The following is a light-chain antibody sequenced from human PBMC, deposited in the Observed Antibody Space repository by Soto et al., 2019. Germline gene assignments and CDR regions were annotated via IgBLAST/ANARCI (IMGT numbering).Light chain of an antibody. CDR3: SSYTSSSTLWV. CDR2: DVS. V-gene: IGLV2-14*01. CDR1: SSDLGVYNY. J-gene: IGLJ3*02. Sequence: QSVLTQPASVSGSPGQSITISCTGTSSDLGVYNYVSWYQQHPGKAPELMIYDVSNRPSGVSDRFSGSKSGNTASLTISGLQAEDEADYYCSSYTSSSTLWVFGGGTKLTVL.